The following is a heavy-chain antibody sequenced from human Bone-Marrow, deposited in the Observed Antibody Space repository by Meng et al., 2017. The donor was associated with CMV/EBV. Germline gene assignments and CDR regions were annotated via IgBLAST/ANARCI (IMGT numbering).Heavy chain of an antibody. Sequence: GGSLRLSCAASGFTFSSYGMHWVRQAPGKGLEWVAVIWYDGSNKYYADSVKGRFTISRDNSKNTLYLQMNSLRAEDTAVYYCARDAPRNPLYYYGMDVWGQGTTATVSS. CDR2: IWYDGSNK. CDR1: GFTFSSYG. J-gene: IGHJ6*02. CDR3: ARDAPRNPLYYYGMDV. V-gene: IGHV3-33*01.